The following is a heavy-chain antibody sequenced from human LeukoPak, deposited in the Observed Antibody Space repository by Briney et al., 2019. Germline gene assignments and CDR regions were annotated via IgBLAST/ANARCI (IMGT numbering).Heavy chain of an antibody. CDR2: IWYDGSNK. CDR3: ARTKILVVVVATPDIPYYFDY. J-gene: IGHJ4*02. Sequence: GGSLRLSCAASGFTFSSYGMHWVRQGPGKGLEWEAVIWYDGSNKDYADSVKGRFTISRDNAKNSLYLQMNNLRAEDTAVYYCARTKILVVVVATPDIPYYFDYWGQGTLVTVSS. D-gene: IGHD2-15*01. CDR1: GFTFSSYG. V-gene: IGHV3-33*03.